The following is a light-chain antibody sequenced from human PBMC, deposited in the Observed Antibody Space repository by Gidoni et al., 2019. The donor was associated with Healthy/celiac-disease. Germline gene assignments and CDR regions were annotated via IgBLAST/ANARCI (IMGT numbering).Light chain of an antibody. Sequence: DLQLTPSPSSLSASVGDRVTLTCRASQSISSYLKWYQQKPGKAPKRLIYAASSLKRGVPSRFSGSGSGTDFTLTISSRQPEDFATDYCQQSYSTPRYTFXQXTKLEIK. CDR3: QQSYSTPRYT. J-gene: IGKJ2*01. V-gene: IGKV1-39*01. CDR2: AAS. CDR1: QSISSY.